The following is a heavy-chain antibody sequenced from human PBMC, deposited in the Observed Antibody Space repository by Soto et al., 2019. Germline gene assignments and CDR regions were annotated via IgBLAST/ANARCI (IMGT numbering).Heavy chain of an antibody. CDR2: MNPSSGNT. V-gene: IGHV1-8*01. CDR3: ARVVVVAATRSIGF. Sequence: ASVKVSCKASGYTFTSYDINWVRQATGQGLEWMGWMNPSSGNTGYAQKFQGRVTMTRNTSISTAYMELSSLRSEDTAVYYCARVVVVAATRSIGFSGQGTLVTVSS. CDR1: GYTFTSYD. J-gene: IGHJ4*02. D-gene: IGHD2-15*01.